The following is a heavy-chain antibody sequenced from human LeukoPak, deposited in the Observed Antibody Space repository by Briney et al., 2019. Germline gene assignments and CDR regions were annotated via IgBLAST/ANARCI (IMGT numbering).Heavy chain of an antibody. CDR2: ISYDGSNK. D-gene: IGHD3-10*01. V-gene: IGHV3-30*18. CDR3: AKDLDPYYYGSGSYYIGGFDY. J-gene: IGHJ4*02. CDR1: GFTFSSYW. Sequence: HPGGSLRLSCAASGFTFSSYWMHWVRQAPGKGLEWVAVISYDGSNKYYADSVKGRFTISRDNSKNTLYLQMNSLRAEDTAVYYCAKDLDPYYYGSGSYYIGGFDYWGQGTLVTVSS.